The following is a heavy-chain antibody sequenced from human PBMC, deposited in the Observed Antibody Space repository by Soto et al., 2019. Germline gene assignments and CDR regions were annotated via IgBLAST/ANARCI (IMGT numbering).Heavy chain of an antibody. CDR3: ARDGITPLTGYSSGWYLGY. Sequence: QVQLVESGGGVVQPGRSLRLSCAASGFTFSSYGMHWVRQAPGKGLEWVAGIWYDGSNKYYADSVKGRFTISRDNSKNTLYLQMNSLRAEDTAVYYCARDGITPLTGYSSGWYLGYWGQGTLVTVYS. D-gene: IGHD6-19*01. CDR1: GFTFSSYG. J-gene: IGHJ4*02. CDR2: IWYDGSNK. V-gene: IGHV3-33*01.